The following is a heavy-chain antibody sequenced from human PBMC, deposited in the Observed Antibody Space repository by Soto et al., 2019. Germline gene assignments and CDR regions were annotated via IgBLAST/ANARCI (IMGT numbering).Heavy chain of an antibody. CDR3: ARPGYSNYGPGVDV. J-gene: IGHJ6*02. V-gene: IGHV3-74*01. Sequence: EVQLVESGGGLVQPGGSLRLSCAASGFTFSVYWMHWVRQAPGKGLVWVSRIDSDGSTTSYADSVKGRFTISRDNAKSTLYLQMNSLRAEDTAVYYCARPGYSNYGPGVDVWGQGNTVNVSS. CDR1: GFTFSVYW. CDR2: IDSDGSTT. D-gene: IGHD4-4*01.